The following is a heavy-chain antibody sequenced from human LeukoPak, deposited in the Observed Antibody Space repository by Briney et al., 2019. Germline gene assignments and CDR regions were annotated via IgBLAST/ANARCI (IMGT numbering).Heavy chain of an antibody. V-gene: IGHV3-53*01. CDR1: GFTFTSNY. CDR3: VSHSDPLTGYSFDY. J-gene: IGHJ4*02. D-gene: IGHD3-9*01. Sequence: GGSLRLSCAASGFTFTSNYMSWVRQAPGKGLEWVSIIYDNGDTYYADSVKGRFTVTRDSSKNTVSLEMHSLRAHDTAVYYCVSHSDPLTGYSFDYWGQGTLVTVSS. CDR2: IYDNGDT.